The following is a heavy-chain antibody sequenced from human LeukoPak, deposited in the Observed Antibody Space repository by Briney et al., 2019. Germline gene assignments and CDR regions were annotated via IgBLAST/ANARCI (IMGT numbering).Heavy chain of an antibody. D-gene: IGHD1-1*01. CDR1: GGSISSSLYH. J-gene: IGHJ6*03. CDR2: VFHSGNT. Sequence: PSETLSLTCSVSGGSISSSLYHWGWLRQPPGKGLEWIGNVFHSGNTYSSPSLQSRVAFSVDTSKNQFSLKLTSVTATDTAVYYCASQIVGTSWNYYYSYIDVWGKGTSVSVSS. V-gene: IGHV4-39*01. CDR3: ASQIVGTSWNYYYSYIDV.